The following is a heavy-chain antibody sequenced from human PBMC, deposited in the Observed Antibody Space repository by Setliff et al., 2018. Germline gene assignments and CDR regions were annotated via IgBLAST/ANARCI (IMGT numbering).Heavy chain of an antibody. CDR3: ARVLFHCSSTSCYLDAFDI. J-gene: IGHJ3*02. Sequence: RASVKVSCKASGYTFISYGISWVRQAPGQGLEWMGWISAYNGNTNYAQKLQGRVTMTTDTSTSTAYMELRSLRSDDTAVYYCARVLFHCSSTSCYLDAFDIWGQGTMVTVS. V-gene: IGHV1-18*01. CDR1: GYTFISYG. D-gene: IGHD2-2*01. CDR2: ISAYNGNT.